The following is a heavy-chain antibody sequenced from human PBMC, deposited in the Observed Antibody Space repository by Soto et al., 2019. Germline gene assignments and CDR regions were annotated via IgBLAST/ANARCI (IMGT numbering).Heavy chain of an antibody. CDR3: AAGEASSRNLAPYYLDF. D-gene: IGHD6-13*01. CDR1: GGSMRNHF. J-gene: IGHJ4*02. Sequence: PSETLSLTCTVSGGSMRNHFWTWIRQPPGKGLEWIGYIHYSGTTSFFPSYNPSLRSRVTISEDTSKNQFSLKLLSVTTADTAVYFCAAGEASSRNLAPYYLDFWGQGTLVTVSS. V-gene: IGHV4-59*11. CDR2: IHYSGTT.